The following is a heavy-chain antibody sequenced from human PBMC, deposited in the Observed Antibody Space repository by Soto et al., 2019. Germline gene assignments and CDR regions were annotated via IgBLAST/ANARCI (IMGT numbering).Heavy chain of an antibody. D-gene: IGHD4-17*01. V-gene: IGHV3-48*01. CDR3: ARDPEPTVTTEFDY. CDR1: GCTFSSDR. Sequence: GGSLRLCYAAYGCTFSSDRVNWVRQAPGKGLEWVSYISSSSSTIYYADSVKGRFTISRDNAKNSLYLQMNSLRAEDTAVYYCARDPEPTVTTEFDYWGQGTLVTVSS. J-gene: IGHJ4*02. CDR2: ISSSSSTI.